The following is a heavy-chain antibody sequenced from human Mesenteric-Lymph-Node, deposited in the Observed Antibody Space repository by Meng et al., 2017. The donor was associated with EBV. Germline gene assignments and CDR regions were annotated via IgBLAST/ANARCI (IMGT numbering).Heavy chain of an antibody. CDR2: ISGSGSSI. V-gene: IGHV3-11*01. Sequence: QVQLGESGGGLVKPGGSLRLSCAASGFTFSNNYMAWIRQAPGKGLEWISYISGSGSSIVYADSVRGRFTISRDNAKNSVYLQMTSLRAEDTAVYYCARDWGFPYTFDDWGRGTLVTVSS. J-gene: IGHJ4*02. CDR1: GFTFSNNY. D-gene: IGHD7-27*01. CDR3: ARDWGFPYTFDD.